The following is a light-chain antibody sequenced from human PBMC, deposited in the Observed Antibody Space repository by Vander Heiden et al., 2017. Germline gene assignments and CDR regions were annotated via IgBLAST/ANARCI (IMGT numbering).Light chain of an antibody. Sequence: SHELPHQPPASVSPGQTASIPCTGDKVGGQNACWYQQKPGQSPVLVIYHDSKRPSGIPERFSCSNSGNTATLTTSGAQAVEEADDYCQAWDSSTGNVVFGGGTKLTVL. J-gene: IGLJ2*01. CDR2: HDS. CDR1: KVGGQN. V-gene: IGLV3-1*01. CDR3: QAWDSSTGNVV.